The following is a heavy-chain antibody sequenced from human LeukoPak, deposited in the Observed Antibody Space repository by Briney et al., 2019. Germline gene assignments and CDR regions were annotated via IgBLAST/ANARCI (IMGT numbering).Heavy chain of an antibody. CDR3: ANEIRPNDY. D-gene: IGHD4-17*01. V-gene: IGHV3-23*01. J-gene: IGHJ4*02. Sequence: GGSLRLSCGASGFTFSSHAMTWVRQAPGKGLEWVSAISISGDTTYYADAVKGRFTVSRDNSKNTVYLQMNSLRAEDTAVYYCANEIRPNDYWGQGTLVTVSS. CDR2: ISISGDTT. CDR1: GFTFSSHA.